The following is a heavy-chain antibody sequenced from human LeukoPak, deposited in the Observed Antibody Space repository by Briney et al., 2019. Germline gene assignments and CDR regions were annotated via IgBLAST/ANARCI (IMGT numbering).Heavy chain of an antibody. D-gene: IGHD3-10*01. CDR3: ARRRVRDNWFDP. CDR2: ISAYNGNT. Sequence: GASVKVSWKAYGYTFTSYGISWVRQAPGQGLEWMGWISAYNGNTNYAQKLQGRVTMTTDTSTSTAYMELRSLRSDDTAVYYCARRRVRDNWFDPWGQGTLVTVSS. J-gene: IGHJ5*02. CDR1: GYTFTSYG. V-gene: IGHV1-18*01.